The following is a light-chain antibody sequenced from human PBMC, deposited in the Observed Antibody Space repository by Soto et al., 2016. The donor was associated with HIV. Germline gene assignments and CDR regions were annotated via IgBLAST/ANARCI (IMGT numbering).Light chain of an antibody. V-gene: IGLV3-19*01. J-gene: IGLJ1*01. Sequence: SSELTQDPAVSVALGQTVRITCQGDSLRTNYASWYQHKPGQAPILVIYGKNNRPSGIPDRFSGSSSGNTASLTITGAQAEDEGDYYCNSRDSSNSLXVFGSGTMVTVL. CDR2: GKN. CDR1: SLRTNY. CDR3: NSRDSSNSLXV.